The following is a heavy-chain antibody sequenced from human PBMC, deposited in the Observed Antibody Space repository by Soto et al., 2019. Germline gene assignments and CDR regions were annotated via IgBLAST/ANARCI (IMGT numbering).Heavy chain of an antibody. CDR2: INHSGST. D-gene: IGHD1-26*01. CDR3: ARGGRVAATPLYYFDY. Sequence: SETLSLTCAVYGGSFSGYYWSWIRQPPGKGLEWIGEINHSGSTNYNPSLKSRVTISVDTSKNQFSLKLSSVTAAETAVYYCARGGRVAATPLYYFDYWGQGTLVTVSS. CDR1: GGSFSGYY. J-gene: IGHJ4*02. V-gene: IGHV4-34*01.